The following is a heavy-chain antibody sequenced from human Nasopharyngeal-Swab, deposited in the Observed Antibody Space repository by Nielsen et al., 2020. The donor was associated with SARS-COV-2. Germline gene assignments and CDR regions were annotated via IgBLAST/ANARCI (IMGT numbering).Heavy chain of an antibody. D-gene: IGHD3-3*01. CDR2: IYYTVNT. CDR1: VCPIGSFF. CDR3: ARAIGVKAFDI. V-gene: IGHV4-59*13. Sequence: TLFLLLTVSVCPIGSFFWSWIPQPPGKGLVWIGYIYYTVNTNYNPSLESRVTISMDKSRNQFSLKLSSVSAADTAVYFCARAIGVKAFDIWGQGTVVTVSS. J-gene: IGHJ3*02.